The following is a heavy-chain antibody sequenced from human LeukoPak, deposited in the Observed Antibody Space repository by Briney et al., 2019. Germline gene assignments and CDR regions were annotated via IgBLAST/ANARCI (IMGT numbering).Heavy chain of an antibody. CDR2: ISSSGSTI. CDR3: ASSPRIAAAGLDY. Sequence: GGSLRLSCAASGFTFSDYYMSWLRQAPGKGLEWVSYISSSGSTIYYADSVKGRFTISRDNAKNSLYLQMNSLRAEDTAVYYCASSPRIAAAGLDYWGQGTLVTVSS. J-gene: IGHJ4*02. D-gene: IGHD6-13*01. V-gene: IGHV3-11*01. CDR1: GFTFSDYY.